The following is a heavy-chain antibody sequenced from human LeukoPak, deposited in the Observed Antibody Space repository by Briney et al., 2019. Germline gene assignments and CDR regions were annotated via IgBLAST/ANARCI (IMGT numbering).Heavy chain of an antibody. CDR1: GFTFSNYG. J-gene: IGHJ4*02. V-gene: IGHV3-48*01. Sequence: GGSLRLSCAASGFTFSNYGMNWVRQAPGKGLEWISYISSSSSLIYYADSVKGRFTISRDNAKDSLYLQLNSLRAEDTSVYYCARGGYNSAFLDSWGQGTLVSVS. CDR2: ISSSSSLI. D-gene: IGHD6-19*01. CDR3: ARGGYNSAFLDS.